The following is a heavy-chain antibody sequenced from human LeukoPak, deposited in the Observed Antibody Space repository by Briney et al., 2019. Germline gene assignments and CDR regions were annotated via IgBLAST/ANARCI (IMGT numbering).Heavy chain of an antibody. CDR2: IYSRGLTRGST. J-gene: IGHJ4*02. CDR1: GGSLSSYY. CDR3: ARDQEYSGSYYRYFDF. V-gene: IGHV4-59*01. D-gene: IGHD1-26*01. Sequence: SETQSLTCTVSGGSLSSYYWSWTRQPPGKGLEWIGYIYSRGLTRGSTNYNPSLKSRVTISVDTSKNQFSLKLSSVTAADTAVYYCARDQEYSGSYYRYFDFWGQGALVTVSS.